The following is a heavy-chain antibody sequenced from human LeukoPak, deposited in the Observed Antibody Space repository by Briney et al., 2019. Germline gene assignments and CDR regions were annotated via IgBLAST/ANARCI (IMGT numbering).Heavy chain of an antibody. CDR2: VNRDGSET. CDR1: GFALSSHW. V-gene: IGHV3-7*03. Sequence: GGSLRLSCAASGFALSSHWMTWVRQVPGRGPEWVANVNRDGSETYYLDSVKGRFTISKDNAKNSLYLQMSSLRAEDTALYHCARNNGMDVWGQGTTVIVSS. J-gene: IGHJ6*02. CDR3: ARNNGMDV.